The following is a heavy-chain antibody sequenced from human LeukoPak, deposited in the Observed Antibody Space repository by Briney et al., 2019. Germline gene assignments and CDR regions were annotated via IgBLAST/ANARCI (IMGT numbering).Heavy chain of an antibody. CDR3: AKLKGLAYFDY. Sequence: GGSLRLSCAASGFTFSSYWMSWVRQAPGKGLEWVANIKQDGSEKYYVDSVKGRFTISRDNAKNSLYLQMNSLRAEDTAVYYCAKLKGLAYFDYWGQGTLVTVSS. D-gene: IGHD6-19*01. J-gene: IGHJ4*02. CDR1: GFTFSSYW. CDR2: IKQDGSEK. V-gene: IGHV3-7*03.